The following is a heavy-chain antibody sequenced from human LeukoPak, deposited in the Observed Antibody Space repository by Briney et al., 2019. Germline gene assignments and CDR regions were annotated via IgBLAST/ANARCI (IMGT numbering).Heavy chain of an antibody. D-gene: IGHD6-6*01. CDR2: FSGSGGST. J-gene: IGHJ4*02. V-gene: IGHV3-23*01. CDR1: GFTFSSYA. Sequence: PGGSLRLSCAASGFTFSSYAMSWVRQAPGKGLECISGFSGSGGSTYYADSVKGRFAISRDNAKNSLYLQMNSLRAEDTAVYYCASNIAANLAWRYWGQGTLDTVSS. CDR3: ASNIAANLAWRY.